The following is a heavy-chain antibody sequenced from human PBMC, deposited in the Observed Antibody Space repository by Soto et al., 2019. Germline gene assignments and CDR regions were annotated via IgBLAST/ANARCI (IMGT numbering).Heavy chain of an antibody. Sequence: GGSLRLSCAASGFTVSSNYMSWVRQAPGKGLDWVSLISSGGSAYYADSVKGRFTISRDNAKNTLYLQMNSLRAEDTAVYYCAKAPSTLVNPGDAFDIWGQGTMVTVSS. CDR2: ISSGGSA. J-gene: IGHJ3*02. D-gene: IGHD2-2*01. CDR1: GFTVSSNY. CDR3: AKAPSTLVNPGDAFDI. V-gene: IGHV3-53*01.